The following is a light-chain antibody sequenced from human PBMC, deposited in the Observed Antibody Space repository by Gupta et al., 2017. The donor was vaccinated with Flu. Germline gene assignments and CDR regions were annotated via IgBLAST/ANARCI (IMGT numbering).Light chain of an antibody. Sequence: SYELTQPPSVSVSPGQTARITCSGDKLGNKYVCWYQKRPGQSPLLVLYQDNKRPSGIPERFSGSNSGNTATLTISETQAMDEADYYCQAWDSSSWVFGGGTKLTVL. CDR3: QAWDSSSWV. J-gene: IGLJ3*02. CDR2: QDN. V-gene: IGLV3-1*01. CDR1: KLGNKY.